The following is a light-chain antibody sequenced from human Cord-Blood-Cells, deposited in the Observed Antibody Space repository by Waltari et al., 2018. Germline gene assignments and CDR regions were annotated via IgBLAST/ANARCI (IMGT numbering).Light chain of an antibody. J-gene: IGLJ3*02. CDR1: SDNMGLNS. Sequence: QSVLTQSHSASATHGPRVPIPCSGNSDNMGLNSLYGYQQPPGTAPKLLIYRNNQLPSGVPDRFSGSKSVASASLAISVLRSEDEADYCAAWDDSLSGWVFGGGTKLTVL. CDR2: RNN. V-gene: IGLV1-47*01. CDR3: AAWDDSLSGWV.